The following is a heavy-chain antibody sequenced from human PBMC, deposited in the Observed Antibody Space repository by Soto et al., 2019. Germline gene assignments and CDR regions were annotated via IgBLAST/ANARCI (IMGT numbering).Heavy chain of an antibody. V-gene: IGHV3-11*01. CDR2: ISSSGSTI. Sequence: GRSLRLSCAASGFTFSDYYMSWIRQAPGKGLEWVSYISSSGSTIYYADSVKGRFTISRDNAKNSLYLQMNSLRAEDTAVYYCARDRTAARFFSWFDPWGQGTLVTVSS. D-gene: IGHD6-6*01. CDR1: GFTFSDYY. J-gene: IGHJ5*02. CDR3: ARDRTAARFFSWFDP.